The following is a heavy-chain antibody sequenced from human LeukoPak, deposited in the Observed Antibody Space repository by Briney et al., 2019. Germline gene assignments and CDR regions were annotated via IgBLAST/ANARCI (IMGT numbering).Heavy chain of an antibody. Sequence: PSETLSHTCTVSGGSISSSSYYWGWIRQPPGKGLEWIGSIYYSGSTYYNPSLKSRVTISVDTSKNQFSLKLSSVTAADTAVYYCERHLTVSGYYYYMAVWRKGTTVTVSS. CDR1: GGSISSSSYY. CDR2: IYYSGST. D-gene: IGHD4-17*01. J-gene: IGHJ6*03. CDR3: ERHLTVSGYYYYMAV. V-gene: IGHV4-39*01.